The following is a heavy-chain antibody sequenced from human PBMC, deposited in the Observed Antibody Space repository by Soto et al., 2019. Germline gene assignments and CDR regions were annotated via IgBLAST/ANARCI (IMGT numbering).Heavy chain of an antibody. V-gene: IGHV4-31*03. CDR3: ARGGGVVVIISHDAFDI. D-gene: IGHD3-22*01. CDR1: GGSISSGGYY. J-gene: IGHJ3*02. Sequence: SETLSLTCTVSGGSISSGGYYWSWIRQNPGKGLEWIGYIYYSGSTYYNPSLKSRVTISVDTSKNQFSLKLSSVTAADTAVYFCARGGGVVVIISHDAFDIWGQGTMVTVSS. CDR2: IYYSGST.